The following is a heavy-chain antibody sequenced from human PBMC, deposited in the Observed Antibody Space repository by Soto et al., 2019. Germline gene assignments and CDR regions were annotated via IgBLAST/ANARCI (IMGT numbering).Heavy chain of an antibody. Sequence: PGGSLRLSCAASGFTFSSYAMTWVRQAPGKGLEWVSCISGSGGSTYYADSVKGRVTISRDNSKNTLYLQMNSLRAEDTAVYYSAKGHNSGGGCYSYSDYWGQGTLVTVSS. D-gene: IGHD2-15*01. CDR2: ISGSGGST. J-gene: IGHJ4*02. CDR3: AKGHNSGGGCYSYSDY. V-gene: IGHV3-23*01. CDR1: GFTFSSYA.